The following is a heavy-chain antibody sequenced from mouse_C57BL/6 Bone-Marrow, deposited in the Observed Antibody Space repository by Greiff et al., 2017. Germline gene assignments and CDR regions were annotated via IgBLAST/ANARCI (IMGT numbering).Heavy chain of an antibody. Sequence: VQLKASGGGLVKPGGSLKLSCAASGFTFSDYGMHWVRQAPEKGLEWVAYISSGSSTIYYADTVKGRFTISRDNAKNTLFLQMTSLRSEDTAMYYCARGGTVVATGAMDYWGQGTSVTVAS. CDR1: GFTFSDYG. D-gene: IGHD1-1*01. CDR2: ISSGSSTI. V-gene: IGHV5-17*01. J-gene: IGHJ4*01. CDR3: ARGGTVVATGAMDY.